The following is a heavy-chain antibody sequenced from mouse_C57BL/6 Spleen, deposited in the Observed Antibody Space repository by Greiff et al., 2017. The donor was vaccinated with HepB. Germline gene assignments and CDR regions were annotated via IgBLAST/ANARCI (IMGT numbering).Heavy chain of an antibody. D-gene: IGHD2-4*01. Sequence: QVQLQQPGAELVMPGASVKLSCKASGYTFTSYWMHWVKQRPGQGLEWIGEIDPSDSYTNYNQKFKGKSTLTVDKSSSTAYMQLSSLTSEDSAVYYCAGGINYEIDYWGQGTTLTVSA. CDR1: GYTFTSYW. J-gene: IGHJ2*01. CDR2: IDPSDSYT. V-gene: IGHV1-69*01. CDR3: AGGINYEIDY.